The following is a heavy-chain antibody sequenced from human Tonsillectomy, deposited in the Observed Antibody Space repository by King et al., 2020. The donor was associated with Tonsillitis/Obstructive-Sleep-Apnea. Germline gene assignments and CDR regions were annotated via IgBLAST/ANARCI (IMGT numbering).Heavy chain of an antibody. Sequence: VQLVESGGGLVQPGGSLRLSCAASGFTFSSYWMSWVRQPPGKGLEWVANIKQDGSEKYYVDSVKGRFTISRDNAKNSLYLQMNSLRAEDTAVYYCAREGSNYVRGMDVWGQGTTVTVSS. D-gene: IGHD4-11*01. CDR1: GFTFSSYW. V-gene: IGHV3-7*03. CDR3: AREGSNYVRGMDV. CDR2: IKQDGSEK. J-gene: IGHJ6*02.